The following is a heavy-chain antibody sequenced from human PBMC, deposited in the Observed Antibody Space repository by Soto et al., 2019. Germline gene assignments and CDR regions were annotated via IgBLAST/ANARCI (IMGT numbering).Heavy chain of an antibody. Sequence: GSLRLSCAGSGFTLRNSWMSWVRRAPGKGLEWVGRIKSKTDGGTTDYAAPVKGRFTISRDDSKNTLYLQMNSLKTEDTAVYYCTTEDSSGYYSYDFDYWGQGTLVTVSS. J-gene: IGHJ4*02. D-gene: IGHD3-22*01. CDR1: GFTLRNSW. CDR2: IKSKTDGGTT. CDR3: TTEDSSGYYSYDFDY. V-gene: IGHV3-15*01.